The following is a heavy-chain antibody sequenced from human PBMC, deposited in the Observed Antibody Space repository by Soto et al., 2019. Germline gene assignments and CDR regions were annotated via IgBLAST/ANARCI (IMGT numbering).Heavy chain of an antibody. CDR2: IWYDGSNK. V-gene: IGHV3-33*01. CDR1: GFTFSSYG. Sequence: HPGGSLRLSCAASGFTFSSYGMHWVRQAPGKGLEWVAVIWYDGSNKYYADSVKGRFTISRDNSKNTLYLQMNSLRAEDTAVYYCVRVVVAATVIFAFRTFEDYGMDVWGQGTTVTVSS. J-gene: IGHJ6*02. D-gene: IGHD2-15*01. CDR3: VRVVVAATVIFAFRTFEDYGMDV.